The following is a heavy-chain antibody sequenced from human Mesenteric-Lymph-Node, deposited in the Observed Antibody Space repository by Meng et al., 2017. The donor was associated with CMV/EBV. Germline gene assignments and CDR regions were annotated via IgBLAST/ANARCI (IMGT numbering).Heavy chain of an antibody. CDR3: ARAGYCSSTSCYRFDY. CDR2: INHSGST. CDR1: GGSFSGYS. J-gene: IGHJ4*02. V-gene: IGHV4-34*01. D-gene: IGHD2-2*02. Sequence: YGGSFSGYSWGWIRPPTGKGLEWIGEINHSGSTNYNPSLKSRVTISVDTSKNQFSLKLSSVTAADTAVYYCARAGYCSSTSCYRFDYWGQGTLVTVSS.